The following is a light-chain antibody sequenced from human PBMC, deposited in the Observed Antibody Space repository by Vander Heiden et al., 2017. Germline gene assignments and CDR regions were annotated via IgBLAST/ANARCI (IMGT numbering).Light chain of an antibody. V-gene: IGLV2-23*02. CDR1: SSDVGFYKL. CDR3: CSYAGYSTFV. Sequence: QSALTQPASVSGSPGQSITISCPGTSSDVGFYKLVSWYQQHPGKAPKLIIYEVNKRPSGVSNRFAGSKSGNTASLTISGLQAEDESDYYCCSYAGYSTFVFGTGTKVTVL. CDR2: EVN. J-gene: IGLJ1*01.